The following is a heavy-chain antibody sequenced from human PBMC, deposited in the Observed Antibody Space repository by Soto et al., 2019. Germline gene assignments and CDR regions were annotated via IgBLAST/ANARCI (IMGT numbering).Heavy chain of an antibody. J-gene: IGHJ3*02. CDR1: GYTFTSYD. CDR2: MNPNSGNT. CDR3: ARGPHPHDYGVDDAFDI. Sequence: ASVKVSCKASGYTFTSYDINWVRQATGQGLEWMGWMNPNSGNTGYAQKFQGRVTMTRNTSISTANMELSSLRTEDTAVYYCARGPHPHDYGVDDAFDIWGQGTMVTVSS. D-gene: IGHD4-17*01. V-gene: IGHV1-8*01.